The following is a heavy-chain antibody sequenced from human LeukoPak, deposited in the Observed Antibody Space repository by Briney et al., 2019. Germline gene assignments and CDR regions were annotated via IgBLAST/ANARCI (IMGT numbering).Heavy chain of an antibody. J-gene: IGHJ4*02. CDR3: ARGPGKIVVVVY. Sequence: SETLSLTCTVSGGPINSSYWNWIRQPPGKGLEWIGYIYHSGNTKYNPSLKSRVTVSIDTSKNQFSLKLISVTAADTAVYYCARGPGKIVVVVYWGQGTLVTVSS. D-gene: IGHD2-15*01. CDR2: IYHSGNT. V-gene: IGHV4-59*12. CDR1: GGPINSSY.